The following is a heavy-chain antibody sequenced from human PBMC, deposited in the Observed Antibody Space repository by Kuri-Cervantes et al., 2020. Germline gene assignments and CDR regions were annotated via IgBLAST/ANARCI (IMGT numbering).Heavy chain of an antibody. J-gene: IGHJ5*02. CDR2: INPNSGGT. CDR1: GYTFTGYY. V-gene: IGHV1-2*02. Sequence: SVKVSCKASGYTFTGYYMHWVRQAPGQGLEWLGWINPNSGGTNYAQKFQGRVTMTRHTSISTAYMELSRLRSDATAVYYCATPHCSSTSCPYNWFDPWGQGTLVTVSS. D-gene: IGHD2-2*01. CDR3: ATPHCSSTSCPYNWFDP.